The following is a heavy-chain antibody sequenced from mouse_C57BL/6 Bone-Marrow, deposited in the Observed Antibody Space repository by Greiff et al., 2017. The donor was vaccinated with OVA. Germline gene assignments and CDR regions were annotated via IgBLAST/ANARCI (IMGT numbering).Heavy chain of an antibody. D-gene: IGHD3-2*01. CDR3: ACEARQLGVTGDMDY. CDR1: GYTFTSYG. J-gene: IGHJ4*01. Sequence: VQLVESGAELARPGASVKLSCKASGYTFTSYGISWVKQRTGQGLEWIGEIYPRSGNTYYNEKFKGKATLTADKSSSTAYMELRSLTSEDSAVYFCACEARQLGVTGDMDYWGQGTAVTVSS. V-gene: IGHV1-81*01. CDR2: IYPRSGNT.